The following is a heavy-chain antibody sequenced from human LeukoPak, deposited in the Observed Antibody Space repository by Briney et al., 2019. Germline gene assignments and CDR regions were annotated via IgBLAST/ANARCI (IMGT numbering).Heavy chain of an antibody. V-gene: IGHV3-13*01. J-gene: IGHJ3*02. CDR3: AVGGVGGAFDI. CDR1: GFTFSSYD. Sequence: GGALRLSCAASGFTFSSYDMHWVRQATGKGLEWVSAIGTAGNTYYPGSVKGRFTISRENAKNSLYLQINSLRAEDTAVYYCAVGGVGGAFDIWGQGTMVTVSS. CDR2: IGTAGNT. D-gene: IGHD3-16*01.